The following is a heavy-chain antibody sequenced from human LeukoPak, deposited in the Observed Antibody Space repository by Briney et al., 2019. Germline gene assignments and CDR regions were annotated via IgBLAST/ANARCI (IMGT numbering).Heavy chain of an antibody. CDR2: IRYDGSNK. CDR3: AKSTGIALRYYFDY. CDR1: GFTFGIYA. J-gene: IGHJ4*02. Sequence: GGSLRLSCAASGFTFGIYAMHWVRQAPGKGLEWVAFIRYDGSNKYYADSVKGRFTISRDNSKNTLYLQMNSLTAEDTAVYYCAKSTGIALRYYFDYWGQGTLVTVSS. D-gene: IGHD6-13*01. V-gene: IGHV3-30*02.